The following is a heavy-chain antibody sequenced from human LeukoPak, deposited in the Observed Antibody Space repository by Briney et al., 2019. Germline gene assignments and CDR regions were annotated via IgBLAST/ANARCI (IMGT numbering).Heavy chain of an antibody. V-gene: IGHV4-39*01. CDR2: IYYSGST. CDR1: GGSISSSTSY. D-gene: IGHD6-19*01. CDR3: ARHGVSVVAGTHYYYGMDV. J-gene: IGHJ6*02. Sequence: PSETLSLTCIVSGGSISSSTSYWGWIRQPPGKGLDWIGNIYYSGSTYYNPSLKSRITISVDTSKNQFSLKLSSVTAADTAVYYCARHGVSVVAGTHYYYGMDVWGQGTTVTVSS.